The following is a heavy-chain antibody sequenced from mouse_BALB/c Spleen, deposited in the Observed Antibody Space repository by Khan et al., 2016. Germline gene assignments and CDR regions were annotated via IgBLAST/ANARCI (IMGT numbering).Heavy chain of an antibody. D-gene: IGHD1-3*01. CDR3: ARGAYNYLFDY. Sequence: QIQLVQSGPELKKPGETVNISCKSSGYIFRNYGMNWVKQAPGKGLKWMGWININTGEPTYAEEFKGRFVFSLESSARTAHLQINNLKNEDTATYFCARGAYNYLFDYWGQGTTPTVSS. CDR2: ININTGEP. J-gene: IGHJ2*01. CDR1: GYIFRNYG. V-gene: IGHV9-3*02.